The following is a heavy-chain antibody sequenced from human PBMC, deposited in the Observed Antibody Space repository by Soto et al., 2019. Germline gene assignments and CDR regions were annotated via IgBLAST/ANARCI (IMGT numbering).Heavy chain of an antibody. D-gene: IGHD3-10*01. V-gene: IGHV1-69*13. CDR1: GGTVSSYA. Sequence: SSVKVSCKASGGTVSSYAITWVRQAPGKGLEWMGVFIPIFVSAHYAPKFQGRITITADESTSTAYMGLSGLTSEDTAIYYCARDVSSDTTGFRGDDVWG. CDR2: FIPIFVSA. CDR3: ARDVSSDTTGFRGDDV. J-gene: IGHJ6*02.